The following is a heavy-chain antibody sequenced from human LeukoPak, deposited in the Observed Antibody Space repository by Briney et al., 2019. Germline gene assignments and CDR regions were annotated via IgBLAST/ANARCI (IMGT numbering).Heavy chain of an antibody. J-gene: IGHJ2*01. CDR2: IYYNGHT. V-gene: IGHV4-59*01. CDR1: XXSXGTYX. CDR3: XXXXXXXXXXVXDY. D-gene: IGHD4-11*01. Sequence: VXXXSXGTYXWSWIRQPPGKGXXGIGYIYYNGHTXYNPSLRSRVTISVHTSKNQFSLKLSSVNAADTAVYYCXXXXXXXXXXVXDYWGRXXXVTVSS.